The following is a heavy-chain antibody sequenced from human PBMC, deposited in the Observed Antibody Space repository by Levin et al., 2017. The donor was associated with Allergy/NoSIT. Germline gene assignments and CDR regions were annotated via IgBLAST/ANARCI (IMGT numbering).Heavy chain of an antibody. V-gene: IGHV3-72*01. CDR3: ARYRSSGTYLDY. Sequence: GESLKISCAASGFTFSDHFMDWVRQAPGKGLEWVGRVRNKAHSYTTEYAASVTGRFTISRDDSKNSLYLQMNSLKTEDTAVYFCARYRSSGTYLDYWGQGTLVTVSS. D-gene: IGHD3-10*01. CDR1: GFTFSDHF. J-gene: IGHJ4*02. CDR2: VRNKAHSYTT.